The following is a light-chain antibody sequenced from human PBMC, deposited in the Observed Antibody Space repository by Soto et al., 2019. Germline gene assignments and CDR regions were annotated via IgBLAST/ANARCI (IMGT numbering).Light chain of an antibody. CDR1: QSVSSNY. CDR3: QQYGSSPYT. CDR2: GAS. V-gene: IGKV3-20*01. J-gene: IGKJ2*01. Sequence: EIVLTQSPGTLSLSPGERATLSCRASQSVSSNYLAWYQQKPGQAPRLLIYGASSRATDIPDRFSGSGSGTDFTLTISRLEPADFAVYYCQQYGSSPYTFGQGTKLETK.